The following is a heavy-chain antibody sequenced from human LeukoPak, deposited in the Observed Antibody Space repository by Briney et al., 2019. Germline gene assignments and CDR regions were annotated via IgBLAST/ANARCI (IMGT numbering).Heavy chain of an antibody. CDR2: INAGNGNT. CDR1: GYTFTSYA. Sequence: ASVKVSCKASGYTFTSYAMHWVRQAPGQRLEWMGWINAGNGNTKYSQEFQGRVTITRDTSASTAYMELSSLRSEDMAVYYCARGDGTIFGVVTPYMDVWGKGTTVTVSS. CDR3: ARGDGTIFGVVTPYMDV. V-gene: IGHV1-3*03. J-gene: IGHJ6*03. D-gene: IGHD3-3*01.